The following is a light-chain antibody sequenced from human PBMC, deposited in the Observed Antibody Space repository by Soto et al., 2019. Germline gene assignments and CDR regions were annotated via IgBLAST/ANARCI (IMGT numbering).Light chain of an antibody. Sequence: EIVLTQSPGTLTLSPGESAALSCRASQTISNNYLVWYRQKPCQAPRLLIYAVSSRAAGIPDRFSGSGSGPDFALTIARLEPEDSAVYYCQQHSNSPWTFGQGTRVEI. J-gene: IGKJ1*01. V-gene: IGKV3-20*01. CDR2: AVS. CDR1: QTISNNY. CDR3: QQHSNSPWT.